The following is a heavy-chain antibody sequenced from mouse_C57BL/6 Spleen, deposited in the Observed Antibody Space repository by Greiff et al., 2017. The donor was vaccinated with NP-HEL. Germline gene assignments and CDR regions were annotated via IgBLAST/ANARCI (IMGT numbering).Heavy chain of an antibody. CDR3: AIYYDYGDY. J-gene: IGHJ2*01. CDR2: IDPSDSYT. D-gene: IGHD2-4*01. V-gene: IGHV1-50*01. Sequence: QVQLQQSGAELVKPGASVKLSCKASGYTFTSYWMQWVKQRPGQGLEWIGEIDPSDSYTNYNQKFKGKATLTVDTSSSTAYMQLSSLTSEDSAVYYCAIYYDYGDYWGQGTTLTVSS. CDR1: GYTFTSYW.